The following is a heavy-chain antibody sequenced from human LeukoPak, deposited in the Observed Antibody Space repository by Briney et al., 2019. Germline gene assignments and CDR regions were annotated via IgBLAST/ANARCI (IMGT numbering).Heavy chain of an antibody. Sequence: PGGSLRLSCAASGFTFSSYSMNWVRQAPGKGLEWVSSISGSSSYIYYADSVKGRFTISRDNAKNSLYLQMNSLRAEDTAVYYCARSFGVVTLPTDVWGQGTTVTVSS. D-gene: IGHD3-3*01. V-gene: IGHV3-21*01. CDR1: GFTFSSYS. CDR2: ISGSSSYI. J-gene: IGHJ6*02. CDR3: ARSFGVVTLPTDV.